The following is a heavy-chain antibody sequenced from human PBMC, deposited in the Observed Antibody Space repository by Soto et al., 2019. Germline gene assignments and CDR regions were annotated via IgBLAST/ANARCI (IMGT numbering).Heavy chain of an antibody. CDR2: ISAGGNTK. CDR3: AKESGGERYAANGDL. J-gene: IGHJ5*02. Sequence: QVLLVESGGGVVQPGTSLRLACAASGFTLSNIGMQWVRQAPGKGLEWVAVISAGGNTKYYADSVKGRFTISRDNSKHTFFLQMNSLRTEDTAVYYCAKESGGERYAANGDLWAQGTLVTVSA. CDR1: GFTLSNIG. D-gene: IGHD2-21*01. V-gene: IGHV3-30*18.